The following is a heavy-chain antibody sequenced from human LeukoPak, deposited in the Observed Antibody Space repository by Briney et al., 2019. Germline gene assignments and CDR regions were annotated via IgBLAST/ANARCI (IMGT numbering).Heavy chain of an antibody. CDR1: GYTFSSYA. CDR3: AKRPSYYYDSSALSYYFDY. Sequence: PGSPLRLLCGLSGYTFSSYAELGARQATGKGLVWVADISYDGSNKYYADSVKGRFTISRDNSKNTLYLQMNSLRAEDTAVYYCAKRPSYYYDSSALSYYFDYWGQGTLVTVSS. J-gene: IGHJ4*02. D-gene: IGHD3-22*01. V-gene: IGHV3-30-3*01. CDR2: ISYDGSNK.